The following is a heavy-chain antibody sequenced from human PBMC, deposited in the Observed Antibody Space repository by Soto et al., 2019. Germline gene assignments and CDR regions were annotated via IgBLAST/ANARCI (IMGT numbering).Heavy chain of an antibody. V-gene: IGHV3-23*01. D-gene: IGHD3-10*01. CDR2: VTGSGATK. CDR1: GVTFSSYA. J-gene: IGHJ2*01. CDR3: AKVIRVLGWYSDL. Sequence: EVQLFESGGDLVQPGGSLRLSCAASGVTFSSYAMSWVRQAPGKGLEWVSGVTGSGATKFYADSVKGRFIISRHNSKNTLDLQMNSLGVEDTAIYYCAKVIRVLGWYSDLWGRGTLVTVSS.